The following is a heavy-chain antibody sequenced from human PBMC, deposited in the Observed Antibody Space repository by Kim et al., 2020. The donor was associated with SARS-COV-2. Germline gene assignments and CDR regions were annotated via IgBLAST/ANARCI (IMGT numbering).Heavy chain of an antibody. Sequence: KGRFTISRHNSKNTLYLQMNSLRAEDTAVYYCARGSITMVRGVIPLSMDVWGQGTTVTVSS. D-gene: IGHD3-10*01. J-gene: IGHJ6*02. CDR3: ARGSITMVRGVIPLSMDV. V-gene: IGHV3-53*04.